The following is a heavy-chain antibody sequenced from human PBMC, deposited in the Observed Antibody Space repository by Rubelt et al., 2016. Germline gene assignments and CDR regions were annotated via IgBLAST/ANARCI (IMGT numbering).Heavy chain of an antibody. CDR1: YY. Sequence: YYMHWVRQAPGQGLEWMGWISAYNGNTNYGQKLQGRVTMTTDTSTSTAYMELRSLRSDDTAVYYCARAALIAARPGNWFDPWGQGTLVTVSS. CDR3: ARAALIAARPGNWFDP. J-gene: IGHJ5*02. V-gene: IGHV1-18*04. CDR2: ISAYNGNT. D-gene: IGHD6-6*01.